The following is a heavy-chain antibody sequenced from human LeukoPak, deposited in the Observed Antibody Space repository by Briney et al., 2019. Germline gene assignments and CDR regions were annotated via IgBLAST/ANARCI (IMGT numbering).Heavy chain of an antibody. D-gene: IGHD6-13*01. CDR1: GGSIRNYY. CDR3: ARVYYSSSYDYWYFDL. Sequence: SETLSLTCTVSGGSIRNYYWSWIRQPPGKGLEWIGYIYYSGSTNYNPSLKSRVTISVDTSKNQFSLKLSSVTAADTAVYYCARVYYSSSYDYWYFDLWGRGTLVTVSP. CDR2: IYYSGST. V-gene: IGHV4-59*01. J-gene: IGHJ2*01.